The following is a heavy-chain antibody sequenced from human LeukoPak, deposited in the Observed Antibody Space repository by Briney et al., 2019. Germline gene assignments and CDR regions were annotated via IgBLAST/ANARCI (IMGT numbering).Heavy chain of an antibody. Sequence: PGGSLRLSCAASGFSFSSFEMNWVRQAPGKGLEWVPAISGSGGSTYYADSVKGRFTISRDNSKNTLYLQMNSLRAEDTAVYYCAREAYDDFWSGSWRYYYYMDVWGKGTTVTVSS. J-gene: IGHJ6*03. D-gene: IGHD3-3*01. CDR1: GFSFSSFE. CDR2: ISGSGGST. V-gene: IGHV3-23*01. CDR3: AREAYDDFWSGSWRYYYYMDV.